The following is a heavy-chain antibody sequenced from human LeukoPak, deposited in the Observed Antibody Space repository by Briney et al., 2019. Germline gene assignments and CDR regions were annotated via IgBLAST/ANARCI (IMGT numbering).Heavy chain of an antibody. J-gene: IGHJ4*02. D-gene: IGHD6-19*01. V-gene: IGHV3-30-3*01. Sequence: GGSLRLSCAASGFTFSSYAMHWVRQAPGKGLEWVAVISYGGSNKYYADSVKGRFTISRDNSKNTLYLQMNSLRAEDTAVYYCARVSRTGYSGGCFDYWGQGTLVTVSS. CDR3: ARVSRTGYSGGCFDY. CDR1: GFTFSSYA. CDR2: ISYGGSNK.